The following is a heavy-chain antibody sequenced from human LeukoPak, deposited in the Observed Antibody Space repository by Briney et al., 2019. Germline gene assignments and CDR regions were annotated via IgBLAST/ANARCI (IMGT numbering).Heavy chain of an antibody. CDR2: TSPHNGDT. CDR3: ARVRAATGLYYFDY. J-gene: IGHJ4*02. Sequence: GASVKVSCKASGYTLTSYGISWVRQAPGQGLEWMGWTSPHNGDTNYAQKLQGRVTMTTDTSTSTAYMELRSLRSDDTAVYYCARVRAATGLYYFDYWGQGTLVTVSS. CDR1: GYTLTSYG. V-gene: IGHV1-18*01. D-gene: IGHD6-13*01.